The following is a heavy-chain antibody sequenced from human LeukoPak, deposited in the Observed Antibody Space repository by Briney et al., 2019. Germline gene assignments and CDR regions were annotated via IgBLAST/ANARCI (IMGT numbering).Heavy chain of an antibody. J-gene: IGHJ5*02. D-gene: IGHD2-21*02. CDR1: GGTFSSYT. CDR3: ARETVNWFDP. V-gene: IGHV1-69*04. CDR2: IIPILGIA. Sequence: GGSVKVSCKACGGTFSSYTISWVRQAPGQGLEWMGRIIPILGIANYAQRFQGRVTITADKSTSTAYMELSSLRSEDTAVYYCARETVNWFDPWGQGTLVTVSS.